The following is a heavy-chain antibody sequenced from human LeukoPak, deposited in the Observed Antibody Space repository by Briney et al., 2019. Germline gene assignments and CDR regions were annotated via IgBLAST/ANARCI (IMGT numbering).Heavy chain of an antibody. CDR3: ARERVWRYCGGDSRGWFDP. CDR1: GGSISSGSYY. Sequence: SETLSLTCTVSGGSISSGSYYWSWIRQPAGKGLEWIGRIYTSGSTNYSPSLKSRVTISVDTSKNQFSLKLSSVTAADTAVYYCARERVWRYCGGDSRGWFDPWGQGTLVTVSS. J-gene: IGHJ5*02. V-gene: IGHV4-61*02. CDR2: IYTSGST. D-gene: IGHD2-21*02.